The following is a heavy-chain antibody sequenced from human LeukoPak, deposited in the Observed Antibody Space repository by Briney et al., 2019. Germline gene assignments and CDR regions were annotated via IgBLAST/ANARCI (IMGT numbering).Heavy chain of an antibody. CDR2: IYTSGST. Sequence: SETLSLTCTVSGGSISSGSYYWSWIRQPAGKGLEWIGRIYTSGSTNYNPSLKSRVTISVDTSKNQFSLKLSSVTAADTAVYYCARDTNIAARPYYYYYMDVWGKGTTVTVSS. CDR1: GGSISSGSYY. J-gene: IGHJ6*03. CDR3: ARDTNIAARPYYYYYMDV. V-gene: IGHV4-61*02. D-gene: IGHD6-6*01.